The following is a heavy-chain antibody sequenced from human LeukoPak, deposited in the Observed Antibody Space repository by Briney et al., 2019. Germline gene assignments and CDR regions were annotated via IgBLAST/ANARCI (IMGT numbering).Heavy chain of an antibody. V-gene: IGHV3-33*01. Sequence: PGGSLRLSCAASGFTFSTYGMHWVRQAPGKGLEWVALVWSDGNGKFYADSVKGRFTISRDNSKNTLYLQRNSLRAEDTAVYYCVRVLTVTFDSWGQGTLVTVSS. D-gene: IGHD4-17*01. CDR2: VWSDGNGK. CDR3: VRVLTVTFDS. CDR1: GFTFSTYG. J-gene: IGHJ4*02.